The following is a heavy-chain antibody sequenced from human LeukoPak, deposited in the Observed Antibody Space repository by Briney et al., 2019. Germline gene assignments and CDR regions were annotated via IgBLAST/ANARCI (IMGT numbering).Heavy chain of an antibody. Sequence: SETLSLTCTDSGYSISSGYYWGWIRQPPGKGLEWIGSIYHSGSTYYNPSLKSRVTISVDTSKNQFSLKLSSVTAADTAVYYCARDSNYYDSSGYYPINDAFDIWGQGTMVTVSS. CDR3: ARDSNYYDSSGYYPINDAFDI. CDR2: IYHSGST. V-gene: IGHV4-38-2*02. CDR1: GYSISSGYY. D-gene: IGHD3-22*01. J-gene: IGHJ3*02.